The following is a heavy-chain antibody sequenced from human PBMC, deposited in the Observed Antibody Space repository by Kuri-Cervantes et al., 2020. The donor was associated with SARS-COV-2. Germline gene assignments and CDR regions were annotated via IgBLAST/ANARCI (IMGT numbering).Heavy chain of an antibody. CDR1: GFTFSSYS. V-gene: IGHV3-48*02. Sequence: GESLKISCAASGFTFSSYSMNWVRQAPGKGLEWDSYISSSSSTIYYADSVKGRFTISRDNAKNSLYLQMNSLRDEDTAVYYCARCARLRWDFDYWGQGTLVTVSS. CDR2: ISSSSSTI. D-gene: IGHD4-23*01. CDR3: ARCARLRWDFDY. J-gene: IGHJ4*02.